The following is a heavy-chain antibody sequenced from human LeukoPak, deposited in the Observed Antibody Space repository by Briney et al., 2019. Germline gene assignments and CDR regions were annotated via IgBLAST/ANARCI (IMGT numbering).Heavy chain of an antibody. CDR2: ISSSSSYI. J-gene: IGHJ4*02. Sequence: GGSLRLSCAASGFTFSSYSMNWVRQAPGKGLEWVSSISSSSSYIYYADSLKGRFTISRDNAKNSLYLQMNSLRVEDTAVYYCARDDNWNDKPFDLWGPGTLVTVSS. CDR1: GFTFSSYS. V-gene: IGHV3-21*01. CDR3: ARDDNWNDKPFDL. D-gene: IGHD1-20*01.